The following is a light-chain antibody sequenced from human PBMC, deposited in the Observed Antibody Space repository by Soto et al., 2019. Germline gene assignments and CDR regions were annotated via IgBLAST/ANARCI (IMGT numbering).Light chain of an antibody. V-gene: IGKV3-15*01. Sequence: EIVMTQSPATLSVSPGERATLSCRASQSVSSNLAWYQQKPGQAPRLLIYGASPRATGIPARFSGSGSGTEFTLAISSLQSEDLAVYYCQQYNSWPPRTVGGVTKVEIK. CDR2: GAS. CDR3: QQYNSWPPRT. J-gene: IGKJ4*01. CDR1: QSVSSN.